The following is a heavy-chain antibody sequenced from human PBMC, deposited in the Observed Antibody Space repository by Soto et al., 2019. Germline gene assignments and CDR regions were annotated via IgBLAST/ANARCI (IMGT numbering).Heavy chain of an antibody. J-gene: IGHJ4*02. Sequence: SETLSLTCTVSGVSISSGGYYWSWIRQHPGKGLEWIGYIYYSGSTYYNPSLKSRVTISVDTSKDQFSLKLSSVTAADTAVYYCARGTMVRGDYFDYWGQGTLVTVSS. CDR2: IYYSGST. CDR3: ARGTMVRGDYFDY. D-gene: IGHD3-10*01. CDR1: GVSISSGGYY. V-gene: IGHV4-31*03.